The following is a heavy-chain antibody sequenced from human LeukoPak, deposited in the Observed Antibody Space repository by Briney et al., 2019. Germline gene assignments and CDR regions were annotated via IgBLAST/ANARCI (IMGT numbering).Heavy chain of an antibody. V-gene: IGHV1-2*02. CDR1: GYTFTDYF. CDR2: INPNSGGT. CDR3: ATPSGLYYYGMDV. Sequence: GASVKVSCKASGYTFTDYFLHWVRQAPGQGLEWMGWINPNSGGTNYAQKFQGRVTMTRDTSISTAYMELSRLRSDDTAVYYCATPSGLYYYGMDVWGQGTTVTVSS. J-gene: IGHJ6*02.